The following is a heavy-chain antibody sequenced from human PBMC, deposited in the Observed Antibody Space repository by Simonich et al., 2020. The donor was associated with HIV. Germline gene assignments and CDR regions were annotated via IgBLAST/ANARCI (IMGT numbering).Heavy chain of an antibody. J-gene: IGHJ6*02. CDR1: GFTFSSYA. D-gene: IGHD6-6*01. CDR2: ISGNGGSK. Sequence: EVQLLESGGGLVQPWGSLRLSCAASGFTFSSYAMSWVRQAPGKGLEWVSSISGNGGSKYDADSVKGRFTISRDNSKNTLYLQMNSLRVEDTAVYYCAKSGWQLVSGRDYYGMDVWGQGTTVTVSS. CDR3: AKSGWQLVSGRDYYGMDV. V-gene: IGHV3-23*01.